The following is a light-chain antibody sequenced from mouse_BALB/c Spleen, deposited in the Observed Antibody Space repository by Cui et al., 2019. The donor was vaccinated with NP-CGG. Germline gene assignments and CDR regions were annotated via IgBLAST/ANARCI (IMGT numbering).Light chain of an antibody. J-gene: IGLJ1*01. V-gene: IGLV1*01. CDR3: ALWYSNHWV. CDR1: TGAVTTSNY. Sequence: QAVVTQESALTISPGETVTLTCRSSTGAVTTSNYANWVQEKPDHLFTGLIGGTNNRPPGVPARFSGSLIGDKAALTITGAQTEDEAIYFCALWYSNHWVFGGGTKLTFL. CDR2: GTN.